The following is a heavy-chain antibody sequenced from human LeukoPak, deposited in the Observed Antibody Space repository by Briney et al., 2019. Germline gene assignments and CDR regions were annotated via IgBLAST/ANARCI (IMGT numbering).Heavy chain of an antibody. CDR3: ARSYYGSGNYTPPHYFGY. D-gene: IGHD3-10*01. CDR2: IIPIFGTA. V-gene: IGHV1-69*05. Sequence: SVKVSCKASGGTFSSYAISWVRQAPGQGLEWMGGIIPIFGTANYAQKFQGRVTITTDESTSTAYMELSSLRSEDTAGYYCARSYYGSGNYTPPHYFGYWGQGTLVIVSS. CDR1: GGTFSSYA. J-gene: IGHJ4*02.